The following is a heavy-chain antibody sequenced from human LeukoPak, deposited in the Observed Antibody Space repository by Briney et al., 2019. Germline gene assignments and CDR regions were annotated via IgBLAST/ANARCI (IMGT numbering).Heavy chain of an antibody. CDR3: VVTTGDY. CDR1: GFTFDDYA. V-gene: IGHV3-15*01. Sequence: GGSLRLSCAASGFTFDDYAMHWVRQAPGKGLEWVGRIKSKTDGGTTDYAAPVKGRFTISRDDSKNTLYLQMNSLKTEDTAVYYCVVTTGDYWGQGTLVTVSS. J-gene: IGHJ4*02. CDR2: IKSKTDGGTT. D-gene: IGHD1-14*01.